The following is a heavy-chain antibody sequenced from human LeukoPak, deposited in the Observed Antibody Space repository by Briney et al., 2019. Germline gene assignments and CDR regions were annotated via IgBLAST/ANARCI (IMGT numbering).Heavy chain of an antibody. D-gene: IGHD3-9*01. Sequence: GGSLGLSCAASGFPFSGYYMTWIRQAPGKGLECISYISSSGGTIYYADSVKGRFTISRDNAKNSLYLRMNSQRAEETAVYYCARGAHALSIFYMALGGKGPPVPVP. CDR3: ARGAHALSIFYMAL. CDR2: ISSSGGTI. J-gene: IGHJ6*03. CDR1: GFPFSGYY. V-gene: IGHV3-11*01.